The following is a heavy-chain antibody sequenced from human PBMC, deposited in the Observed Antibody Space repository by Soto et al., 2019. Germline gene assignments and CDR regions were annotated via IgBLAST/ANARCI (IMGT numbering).Heavy chain of an antibody. D-gene: IGHD1-26*01. CDR1: GFTFSSYG. V-gene: IGHV3-33*01. CDR2: IWYDGSNK. J-gene: IGHJ4*02. Sequence: QVQLVESGGGVVQPGRSLRLSCAASGFTFSSYGMHWVRQAPGKGLEWVAVIWYDGSNKYYADSVKGRFTISRDNSKNTLYLQMNSLRAEDTAAYYCARSGAGEQRAFDYWGQGTLVTVSS. CDR3: ARSGAGEQRAFDY.